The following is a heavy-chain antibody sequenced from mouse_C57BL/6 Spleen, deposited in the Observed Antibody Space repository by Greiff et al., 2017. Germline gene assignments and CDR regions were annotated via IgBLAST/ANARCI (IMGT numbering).Heavy chain of an antibody. CDR1: GYTFTSYW. Sequence: QVQLQQSGAELVKPGASVKMSCKASGYTFTSYWITWVKQRPGQGLEWIGDIYPGSGSTNYNEKFKSKATLTVDTSSSTAYMQLSSLTSEDSAVYYCAREYYGSSPPFAYWGQGTLVTVSA. CDR3: AREYYGSSPPFAY. J-gene: IGHJ3*01. CDR2: IYPGSGST. D-gene: IGHD1-1*01. V-gene: IGHV1-55*01.